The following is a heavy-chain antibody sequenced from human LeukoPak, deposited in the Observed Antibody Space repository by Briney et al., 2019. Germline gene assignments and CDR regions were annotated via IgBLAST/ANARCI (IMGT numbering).Heavy chain of an antibody. D-gene: IGHD3-10*01. J-gene: IGHJ4*02. CDR1: GFTFSSYA. V-gene: IGHV3-23*01. CDR3: AKAAYFYGSGSYYNDY. CDR2: ISTSGDSI. Sequence: GGSLRLSCAASGFTFSSYAMNWVRQAPGRGLEWVSVISTSGDSIYYADAVKGRFTISRDNSKDTVYLQMNSLRAEDTAVYFCAKAAYFYGSGSYYNDYWGQGTLVTVSS.